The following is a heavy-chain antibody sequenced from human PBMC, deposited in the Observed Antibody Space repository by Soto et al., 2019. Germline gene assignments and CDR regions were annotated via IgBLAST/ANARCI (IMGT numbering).Heavy chain of an antibody. V-gene: IGHV3-30*01. D-gene: IGHD2-21*01. Sequence: QVQLVESGGGVVQPGRSLRLSCAASGFTFSDYAMHWVRQPPGKGLEWGAIISSDGKNTYYGDSVKGRFTISRDDSTSTLYLQMNGLRPEDTAVYFCARLHCTTELCSGLYFYYALDVWGQGTTVTVSS. CDR2: ISSDGKNT. CDR3: ARLHCTTELCSGLYFYYALDV. CDR1: GFTFSDYA. J-gene: IGHJ6*02.